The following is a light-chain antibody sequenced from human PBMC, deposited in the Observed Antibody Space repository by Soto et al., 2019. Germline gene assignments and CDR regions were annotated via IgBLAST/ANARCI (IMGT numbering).Light chain of an antibody. Sequence: DIQMTQSPSSLSASVGDRVTITCRASQTINKYLNWYQHKPGKPPKLLVFAASSLQTGVPTRFSGSGAETYFTLTISNLQYEDFATYYCQQSYAIPGTFGRGTKVEIK. CDR3: QQSYAIPGT. CDR2: AAS. V-gene: IGKV1-39*01. J-gene: IGKJ1*01. CDR1: QTINKY.